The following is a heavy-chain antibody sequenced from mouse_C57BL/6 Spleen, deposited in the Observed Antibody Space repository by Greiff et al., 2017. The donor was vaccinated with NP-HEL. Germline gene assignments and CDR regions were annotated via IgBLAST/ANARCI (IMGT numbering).Heavy chain of an antibody. CDR3: TTCYDGYRAMDY. CDR2: IDPENGDT. Sequence: VQLQQSGAELVRPGASVKLSCTASGFNIKDDYMHWVKQRPEQGLEWIGWIDPENGDTEYASKFQGKATITADTSSNTAYLQLSSLTSEDTAVHYCTTCYDGYRAMDYWGQGTSVTVSS. CDR1: GFNIKDDY. D-gene: IGHD2-3*01. V-gene: IGHV14-4*01. J-gene: IGHJ4*01.